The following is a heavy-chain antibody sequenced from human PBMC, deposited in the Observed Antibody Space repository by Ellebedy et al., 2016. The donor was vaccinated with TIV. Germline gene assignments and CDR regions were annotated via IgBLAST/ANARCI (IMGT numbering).Heavy chain of an antibody. Sequence: GESLKTSCEGSWYMFSAYWITWVRQMPGKGLEWVGIIYPGDSDTKYSPSFRGQVTMSVAKAINTVYLQLNSLKASDPAMYYCARRMGRGGKGKVPLDVWGQGTTVIVSS. J-gene: IGHJ6*02. CDR2: IYPGDSDT. CDR3: ARRMGRGGKGKVPLDV. D-gene: IGHD3-10*01. CDR1: WYMFSAYW. V-gene: IGHV5-51*01.